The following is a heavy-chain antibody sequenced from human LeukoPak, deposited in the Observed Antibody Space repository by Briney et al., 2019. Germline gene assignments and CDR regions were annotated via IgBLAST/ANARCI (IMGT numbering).Heavy chain of an antibody. Sequence: GGSLRLSCAASGFTVSSNYMSWVRQAPGKGLEWVSVTYSGGSTYYADSVKGRFTISRHNSKNTLYLQMNSLRAEDTAVYYCARPEDSGHDLVYWGQGALVTVSS. J-gene: IGHJ4*02. CDR3: ARPEDSGHDLVY. D-gene: IGHD5-12*01. CDR1: GFTVSSNY. V-gene: IGHV3-53*04. CDR2: TYSGGST.